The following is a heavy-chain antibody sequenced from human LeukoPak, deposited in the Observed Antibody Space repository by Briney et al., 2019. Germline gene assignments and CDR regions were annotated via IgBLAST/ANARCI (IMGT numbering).Heavy chain of an antibody. CDR1: GGSMNNFF. CDR3: ARGTEEVSTISETFDI. D-gene: IGHD5-24*01. Sequence: SETLSLTCIVSGGSMNNFFWAWIRQTPEKRLEWIGYVYYGGSSKYNPSLERRVSISLDTSKSQFSLRLTAVTAADAATYYCARGTEEVSTISETFDIWGQGTAVTVSS. V-gene: IGHV4-59*01. J-gene: IGHJ3*02. CDR2: VYYGGSS.